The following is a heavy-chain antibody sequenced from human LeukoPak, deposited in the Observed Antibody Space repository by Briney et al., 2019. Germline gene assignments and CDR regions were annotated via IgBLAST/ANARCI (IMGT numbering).Heavy chain of an antibody. CDR3: TRDLMDYDVSTGLHHYYMDV. CDR1: GFTFSSFS. J-gene: IGHJ6*02. Sequence: PGGSLRLSCAASGFTFSSFSMTWVRQAPGKGLEWVASFTSRSRNIYYADSVKGRFTISRDNAKNTLYLQMNTLRVEDTAVYYCTRDLMDYDVSTGLHHYYMDVWGQGTTVTVSS. CDR2: FTSRSRNI. V-gene: IGHV3-21*01. D-gene: IGHD3-9*01.